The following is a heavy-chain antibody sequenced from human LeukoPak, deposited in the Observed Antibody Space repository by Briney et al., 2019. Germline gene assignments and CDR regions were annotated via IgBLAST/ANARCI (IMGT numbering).Heavy chain of an antibody. Sequence: SETLSLTCAVYGGSFSGYYWSWIRQHPGKGLEWIGYIYYSGSTYYNPSLKSRVTISVDTSKNQFSLKLSSVTAADTAVYYCARAVEGLDPWGQGTLVTVSS. V-gene: IGHV4-31*11. CDR3: ARAVEGLDP. CDR2: IYYSGST. D-gene: IGHD4-23*01. CDR1: GGSFSGYY. J-gene: IGHJ5*02.